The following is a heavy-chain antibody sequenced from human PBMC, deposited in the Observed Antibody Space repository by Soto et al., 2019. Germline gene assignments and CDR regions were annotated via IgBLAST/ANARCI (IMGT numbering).Heavy chain of an antibody. CDR2: ISTSDSAI. CDR1: GDHG. CDR3: ARQTGTGCYGCPESFDP. J-gene: IGHJ5*02. V-gene: IGHV3-11*01. Sequence: GDHGGSWIRQKQGKGLESVAYISTSDSAIYYPDSVKGRFTISRDNPKNSMYLQMNSLRAEDTAVYYCARQTGTGCYGCPESFDPWGQGTLVTVSS. D-gene: IGHD6-25*01.